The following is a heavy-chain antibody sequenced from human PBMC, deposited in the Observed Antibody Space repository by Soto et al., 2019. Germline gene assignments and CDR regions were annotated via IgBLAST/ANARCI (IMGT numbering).Heavy chain of an antibody. CDR1: SVSNAW. CDR3: TTSGGSGWDWGFFDY. D-gene: IGHD6-19*01. Sequence: SVSNAWMNWVRQAPGKGLEWVGRIKSKADGGTTDYAAPVKGRFTISRDDSNNKLYLQMTSLKTEDKAVYYCTTSGGSGWDWGFFDYWGQGTLVTVSS. J-gene: IGHJ4*02. CDR2: IKSKADGGTT. V-gene: IGHV3-15*07.